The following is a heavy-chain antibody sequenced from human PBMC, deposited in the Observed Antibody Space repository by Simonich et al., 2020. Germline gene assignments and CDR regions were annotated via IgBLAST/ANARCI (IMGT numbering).Heavy chain of an antibody. CDR1: GFTFSSYA. D-gene: IGHD6-13*01. CDR2: ISGSGGST. V-gene: IGHV3-23*01. Sequence: EVQLLESGGGLVQPGGSLRLSCAASGFTFSSYAMSWVRQAPGKGLGRVSAISGSGGSTYYADSGKGRFTISRDNSKNTLYLQMNSLRAEDTAVYYCAKVGDSSSWYFDYWGQGTLVTVSS. CDR3: AKVGDSSSWYFDY. J-gene: IGHJ4*02.